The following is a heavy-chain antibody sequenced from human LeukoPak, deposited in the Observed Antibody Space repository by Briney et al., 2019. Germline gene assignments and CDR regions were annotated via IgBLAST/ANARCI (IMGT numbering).Heavy chain of an antibody. D-gene: IGHD3-3*01. CDR3: AKVPVLRFLEWLPTNWFDP. V-gene: IGHV3-23*01. Sequence: GGSLRLSCAASGFTFSSYAMGWVRQAPGKGLEWVSAISGSGGSTYYADSVKGRFTISRDNSKNTLYLQMNSLRAEDTAVYYCAKVPVLRFLEWLPTNWFDPWGQGTLVTVSS. CDR2: ISGSGGST. CDR1: GFTFSSYA. J-gene: IGHJ5*02.